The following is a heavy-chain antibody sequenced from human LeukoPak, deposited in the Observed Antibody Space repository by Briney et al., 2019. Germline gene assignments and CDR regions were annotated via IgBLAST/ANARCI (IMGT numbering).Heavy chain of an antibody. CDR1: GSTLTNYD. V-gene: IGHV1-46*01. Sequence: ASVTVSCMSSGSTLTNYDLHWVRQAPGQGLEWMGLINPSVGSTTFAQNFQGRVSMTRDTSTTTAYMELRSLRSEDTALYYCASDILTCDDALDFGAKGQWSPSLQ. CDR3: ASDILTCDDALDF. J-gene: IGHJ3*01. D-gene: IGHD3-9*01. CDR2: INPSVGST.